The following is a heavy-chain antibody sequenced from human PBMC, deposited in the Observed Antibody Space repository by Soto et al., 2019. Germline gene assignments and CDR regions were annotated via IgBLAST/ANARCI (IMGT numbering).Heavy chain of an antibody. V-gene: IGHV4-34*01. CDR3: ARGKVGATVPYYGMDV. Sequence: SETLSLTCALYGGSFSGYYWSWIRQPPGKGLEWIGEINHSGSTNYNPSLKSRVTISVDTSKNQFSLKLSSVTAADTAVYYCARGKVGATVPYYGMDVWGQGTTVTVSS. CDR2: INHSGST. J-gene: IGHJ6*02. CDR1: GGSFSGYY. D-gene: IGHD1-26*01.